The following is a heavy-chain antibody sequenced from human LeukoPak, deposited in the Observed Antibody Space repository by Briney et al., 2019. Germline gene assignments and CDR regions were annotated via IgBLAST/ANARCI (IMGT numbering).Heavy chain of an antibody. CDR3: ARFSEQIAIFGVVNYFLGD. D-gene: IGHD3-3*01. CDR1: GGSISSYY. J-gene: IGHJ4*02. Sequence: SETLSLTCTVSGGSISSYYWSWIRQPPGKRLEWIGYIYYSGSTNYNPSLQSRVTISVDTSENQFSLKLSSVTAADTAVYYCARFSEQIAIFGVVNYFLGDWGQGILVTVSS. V-gene: IGHV4-59*01. CDR2: IYYSGST.